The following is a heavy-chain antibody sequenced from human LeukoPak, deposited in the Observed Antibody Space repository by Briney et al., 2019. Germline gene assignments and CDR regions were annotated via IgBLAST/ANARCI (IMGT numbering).Heavy chain of an antibody. CDR2: INQDGSEK. V-gene: IGHV3-7*01. Sequence: GGSLRLSCPAPGLTFSNNWISWVRQAPGKGLEGVANINQDGSEKYYVDSVKGRFTISRDNARSSLYLQMNSLRVEDTAVYYCARVQGSSGPGIFEYWGQGTLVPVSS. J-gene: IGHJ4*02. D-gene: IGHD6-25*01. CDR3: ARVQGSSGPGIFEY. CDR1: GLTFSNNW.